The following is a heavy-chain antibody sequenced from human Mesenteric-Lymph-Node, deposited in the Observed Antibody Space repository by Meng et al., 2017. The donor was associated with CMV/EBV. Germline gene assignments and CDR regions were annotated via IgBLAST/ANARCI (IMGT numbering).Heavy chain of an antibody. Sequence: SGGSVSSGNWWSWVRQAPGKGLEWMGEIYDSESGRANYISSLKSRITISIDKSKNQFSLQLDSVTAADTAVYYCARDRGGSDWNPLAYWGQGTLVTVSS. D-gene: IGHD5-12*01. CDR3: ARDRGGSDWNPLAY. V-gene: IGHV4-4*02. J-gene: IGHJ4*02. CDR1: GGSVSSGNW. CDR2: IYDSESGRA.